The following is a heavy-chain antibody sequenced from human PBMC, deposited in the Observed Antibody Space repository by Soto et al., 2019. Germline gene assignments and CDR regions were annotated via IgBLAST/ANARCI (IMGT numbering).Heavy chain of an antibody. J-gene: IGHJ4*02. CDR3: ARVFSSGSGWMYYFDF. V-gene: IGHV4-4*02. CDR2: VFHTGGT. Sequence: QVQLQESGPGLVKPSETLSLTCTVSSDSIAGENWWSWVRQPPGLGLEWIGEVFHTGGTNSNPSLKSRVTREVDKSKNQFSLKLISATAAHTAVYYCARVFSSGSGWMYYFDFWGQGTLVSVSS. D-gene: IGHD6-19*01. CDR1: SDSIAGENW.